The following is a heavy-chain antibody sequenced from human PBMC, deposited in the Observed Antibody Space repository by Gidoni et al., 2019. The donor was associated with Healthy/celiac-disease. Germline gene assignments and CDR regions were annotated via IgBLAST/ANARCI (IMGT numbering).Heavy chain of an antibody. D-gene: IGHD2-2*01. Sequence: EVQLVESGGGLVQPGGSLRPSCAASGFTFSSYSMNWVRQAPGKGLEWVSYISSSSSTIYYADSVKGRFTISRDNAKNSLYLQMNSLRAEDTAVYYCARHGVVVPAAPFDYWGQGTLVTVSS. J-gene: IGHJ4*02. CDR2: ISSSSSTI. CDR1: GFTFSSYS. CDR3: ARHGVVVPAAPFDY. V-gene: IGHV3-48*04.